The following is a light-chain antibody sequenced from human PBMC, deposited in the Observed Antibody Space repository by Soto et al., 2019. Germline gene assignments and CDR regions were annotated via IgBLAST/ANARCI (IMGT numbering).Light chain of an antibody. CDR1: SSDVDGYKY. CDR2: AVS. Sequence: QSALTQPASVSGSPGQSITISCTGTSSDVDGYKYVSWYQQHPGKAPKLMIYAVSNRPSGVSNRFSGSKSGDTASLTISGLQAEDEADYYCSSYTSRSTFWVFGGGTKLTFL. J-gene: IGLJ3*02. CDR3: SSYTSRSTFWV. V-gene: IGLV2-14*01.